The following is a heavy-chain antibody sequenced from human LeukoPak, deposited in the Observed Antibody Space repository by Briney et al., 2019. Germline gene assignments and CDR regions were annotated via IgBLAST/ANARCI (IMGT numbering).Heavy chain of an antibody. CDR1: GGSISSYY. CDR3: ARQGIAAAAQGGYYFDY. Sequence: SETLSLTCTVSGGSISSYYWSWIRQPPGKGLEWIGYIYYSGSTNYNPSLKSRVTISVDTSKNQFSLKLSSVTAADTAVYYCARQGIAAAAQGGYYFDYWGQGTLVTVSS. CDR2: IYYSGST. V-gene: IGHV4-59*08. D-gene: IGHD6-13*01. J-gene: IGHJ4*02.